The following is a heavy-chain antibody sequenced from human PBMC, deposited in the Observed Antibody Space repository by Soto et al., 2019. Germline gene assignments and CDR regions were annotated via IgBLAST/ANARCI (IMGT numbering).Heavy chain of an antibody. CDR3: ARLPGCSSTSCYNEGIYYYYGMDV. J-gene: IGHJ6*02. CDR2: IDPSDSYT. Sequence: PGESLKISCKGSGYSFTSYWISWVRQMPGKGLEWMGRIDPSDSYTNYSPSFQGHVTISADKSISTAYLQWSSLKASDTAMYYCARLPGCSSTSCYNEGIYYYYGMDVWRQGTTVTVSS. CDR1: GYSFTSYW. D-gene: IGHD2-2*02. V-gene: IGHV5-10-1*01.